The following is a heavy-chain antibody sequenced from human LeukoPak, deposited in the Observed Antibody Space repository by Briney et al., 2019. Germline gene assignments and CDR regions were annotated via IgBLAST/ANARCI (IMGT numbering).Heavy chain of an antibody. J-gene: IGHJ4*02. CDR1: GFTFSSYS. V-gene: IGHV3-21*01. D-gene: IGHD6-19*01. CDR3: ASLSIAVAGAHY. Sequence: GGSLRLSCAASGFTFSSYSMNWVRQAPGKGLEWVSSISSSSSYIYYADSVKGRFTISRDNAKNSLYLQMNSLRAEDTAVYYCASLSIAVAGAHYWGQGTLVTVSS. CDR2: ISSSSSYI.